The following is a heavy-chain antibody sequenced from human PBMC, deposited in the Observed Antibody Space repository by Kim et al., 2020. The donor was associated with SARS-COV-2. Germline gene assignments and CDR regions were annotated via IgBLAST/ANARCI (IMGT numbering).Heavy chain of an antibody. Sequence: SVKVSCKASGGTFSSYAISWVRQAPGQGLEWMGGIIPIFGTANYAQKFQGRVTITADESTSTAYMELSSLRSEDTAVYYCARGCEAPPTDDYGDYVRWSVFCCMDVWGQGTTVTVSS. CDR2: IIPIFGTA. D-gene: IGHD4-17*01. J-gene: IGHJ6*02. V-gene: IGHV1-69*13. CDR3: ARGCEAPPTDDYGDYVRWSVFCCMDV. CDR1: GGTFSSYA.